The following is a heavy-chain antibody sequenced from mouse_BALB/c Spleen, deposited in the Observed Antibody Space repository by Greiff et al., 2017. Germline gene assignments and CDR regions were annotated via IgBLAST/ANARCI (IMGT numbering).Heavy chain of an antibody. CDR3: SGGNSGNGNSIDY. J-gene: IGHJ2*01. CDR2: MYPGNVNT. CDR1: GYTFTCYY. D-gene: IGHD2-1*01. V-gene: IGHV1S56*01. Sequence: QVQLKESGPELVKPSASVRISCKASGYTFTCYYIHWVKQRPGQGLEWIGWMYPGNVNTKYNDKFKGKTTLTANKASSTAYMLLSSLTSKDSAFYYCSGGNSGNGNSIDYWGQGTTVTVSS.